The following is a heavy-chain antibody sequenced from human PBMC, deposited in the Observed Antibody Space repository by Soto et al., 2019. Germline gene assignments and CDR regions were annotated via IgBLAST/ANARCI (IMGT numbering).Heavy chain of an antibody. V-gene: IGHV3-7*05. CDR2: IKEDGSEK. D-gene: IGHD5-12*01. CDR3: ARGQWLPDY. CDR1: GFSFSTNW. Sequence: GGSLRLSCTASGFSFSTNWMTWVRQAPGKGLEWVANIKEDGSEKNYVDSVMGRFTISRDNAENSLFLQMTSLRVEDTAVYYCARGQWLPDYWAQGPLVT. J-gene: IGHJ4*02.